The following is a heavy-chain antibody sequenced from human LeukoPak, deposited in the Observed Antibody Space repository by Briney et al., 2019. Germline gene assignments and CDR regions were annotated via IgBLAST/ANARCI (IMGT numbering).Heavy chain of an antibody. CDR2: IYYSGST. CDR3: ARQVSEYQLLYYYYYYMDV. D-gene: IGHD2-2*01. CDR1: GGSISSSSYY. Sequence: SETLSLTCTVSGGSISSSSYYWGWIRQPPGKGLGWIGSIYYSGSTYYNPSLKSRVTISVDTSKNQFSLKLSSVTAADTAVYYCARQVSEYQLLYYYYYYMDVWGKGTTVTVSS. V-gene: IGHV4-39*01. J-gene: IGHJ6*03.